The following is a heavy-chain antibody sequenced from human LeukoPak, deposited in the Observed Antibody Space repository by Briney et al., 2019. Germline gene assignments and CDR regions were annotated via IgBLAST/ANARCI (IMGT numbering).Heavy chain of an antibody. Sequence: GGSLRLSCAASGFTVSSYAMHWVRQAPSKGREWVAFISYDGSNKYYADSVKGRFTISRDNSKNALYVPMNSLRAEDTAVYYCARAKSPTVTTGDNDYWGQGTLVTVSS. CDR1: GFTVSSYA. D-gene: IGHD4-17*01. J-gene: IGHJ4*02. CDR2: ISYDGSNK. V-gene: IGHV3-30*04. CDR3: ARAKSPTVTTGDNDY.